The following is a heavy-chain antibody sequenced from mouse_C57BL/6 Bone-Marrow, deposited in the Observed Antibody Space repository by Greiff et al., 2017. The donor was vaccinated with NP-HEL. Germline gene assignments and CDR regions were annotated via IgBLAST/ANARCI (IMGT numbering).Heavy chain of an antibody. D-gene: IGHD1-1*01. J-gene: IGHJ1*03. CDR2: IHPSDSDT. CDR1: GYTFTSYW. CDR3: AIFPIYYYGSSYGDWYFDV. V-gene: IGHV1-74*01. Sequence: QVHVKQPGAELVKPGASVKVSCKASGYTFTSYWMHWVKQRPGQGLEWIGRIHPSDSDTNYNQKFKGKATLTVDKSSSTAYMQLSSLTSEDSAVYYCAIFPIYYYGSSYGDWYFDVWGTGTTVTVSS.